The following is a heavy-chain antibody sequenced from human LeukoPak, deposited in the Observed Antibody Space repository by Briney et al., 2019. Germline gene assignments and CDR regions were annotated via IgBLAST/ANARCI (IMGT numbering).Heavy chain of an antibody. CDR1: GYTFTSYD. Sequence: ASVKVSCKASGYTFTSYDINWVRQATGQGLEWMGWMNPNSGNTGYAQKFQGRVTMTRDTSTSTVYMELSSLRSEDTAVYYCARDQGMATIYYGMDVWGQGTTVTVSS. V-gene: IGHV1-8*01. CDR2: MNPNSGNT. J-gene: IGHJ6*02. D-gene: IGHD5-24*01. CDR3: ARDQGMATIYYGMDV.